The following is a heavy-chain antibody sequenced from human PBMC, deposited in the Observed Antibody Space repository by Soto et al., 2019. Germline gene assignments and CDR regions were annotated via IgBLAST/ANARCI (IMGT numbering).Heavy chain of an antibody. Sequence: GGSLRLSCAASGFTVSSNYMSWVRQAPGKGLEWVSVIYSGGSTYYVDFVKGRLTISRHNSKNTLYLQMNSLRDEDTAVYYCVRVDRGYCSSTSCSSPNYYYYYMDVWGKGTTVTVSS. V-gene: IGHV3-53*04. J-gene: IGHJ6*03. CDR3: VRVDRGYCSSTSCSSPNYYYYYMDV. CDR1: GFTVSSNY. D-gene: IGHD2-2*01. CDR2: IYSGGST.